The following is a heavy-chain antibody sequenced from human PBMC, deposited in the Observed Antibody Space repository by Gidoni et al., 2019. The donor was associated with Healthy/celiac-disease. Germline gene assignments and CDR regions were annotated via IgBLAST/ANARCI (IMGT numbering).Heavy chain of an antibody. CDR3: ARGRGGSAKRRYFDY. J-gene: IGHJ4*02. V-gene: IGHV4-34*01. CDR2: INHSGST. Sequence: QVQLQQWGAGLLKPSETLSLTCAVYGGSFSGYYWSWIRQPPGKGREWIGEINHSGSTNYNPSLKSRVTISVDTSKNQFSLKLSSVTAADTAVYYCARGRGGSAKRRYFDYWGQGTLVTVSS. D-gene: IGHD2-2*01. CDR1: GGSFSGYY.